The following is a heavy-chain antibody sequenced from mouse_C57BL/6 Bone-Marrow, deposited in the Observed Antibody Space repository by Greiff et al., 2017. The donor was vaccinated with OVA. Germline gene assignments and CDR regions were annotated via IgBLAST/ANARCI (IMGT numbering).Heavy chain of an antibody. CDR3: ARRFRHSAMDY. CDR1: GFTFSSYG. Sequence: EVKLVESGGGLVQPGGSLKLSCAASGFTFSSYGMAWVRQAPGKGLEWVAFISNVAYSIYYADTVTGRFTISRENAKNTLYLEMSSLRSEDTAMYYCARRFRHSAMDYWGQGPSVTVSS. J-gene: IGHJ4*01. V-gene: IGHV5-15*04. CDR2: ISNVAYSI.